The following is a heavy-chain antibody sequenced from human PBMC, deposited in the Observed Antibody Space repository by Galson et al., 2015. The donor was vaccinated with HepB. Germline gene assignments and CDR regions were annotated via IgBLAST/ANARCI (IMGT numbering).Heavy chain of an antibody. Sequence: SLRLSCAVSGFSVSTNYMTWVRQAPGKGLEWVTVMFSSSLGYYADSVKGRFTISRDTSKNTLYLQMTSLRAEDTAVYYCARVKTRAFDIWGQGTMVTASS. CDR2: MFSSSLG. V-gene: IGHV3-53*01. J-gene: IGHJ3*02. D-gene: IGHD1-7*01. CDR3: ARVKTRAFDI. CDR1: GFSVSTNY.